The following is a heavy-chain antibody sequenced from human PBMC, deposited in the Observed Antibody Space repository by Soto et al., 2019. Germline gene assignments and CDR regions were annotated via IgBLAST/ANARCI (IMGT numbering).Heavy chain of an antibody. V-gene: IGHV3-48*02. CDR3: ARPYGDYIPFDS. D-gene: IGHD4-17*01. Sequence: ESGGGLVQRGGSLRLSCAASGFTFSAYNMNWVRQAPGKGLEWVSCISPSSGAIYYADSVKGRFTISRDNAKNSLYLQMNSLRDEDTAVYYCARPYGDYIPFDSWGQGTLVTVSS. J-gene: IGHJ4*02. CDR1: GFTFSAYN. CDR2: ISPSSGAI.